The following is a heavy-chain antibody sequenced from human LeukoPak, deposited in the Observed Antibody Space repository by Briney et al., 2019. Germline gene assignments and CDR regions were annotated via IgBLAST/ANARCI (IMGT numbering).Heavy chain of an antibody. Sequence: GGSLRLSCAASGFTFSNAWMSWVRQAPGKGLEWVGRIKSKTDGGTTDYAAPVKGRFTISRDDSKNTLYLQMNSLKTEDTAVYYCARGGYSLCGSDCYLWYFDNWGQGTLVTVSS. CDR2: IKSKTDGGTT. J-gene: IGHJ4*02. D-gene: IGHD2-21*02. CDR3: ARGGYSLCGSDCYLWYFDN. CDR1: GFTFSNAW. V-gene: IGHV3-15*01.